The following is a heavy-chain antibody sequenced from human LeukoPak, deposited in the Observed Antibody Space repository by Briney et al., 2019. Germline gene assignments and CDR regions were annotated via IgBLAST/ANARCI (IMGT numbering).Heavy chain of an antibody. CDR2: INSDGSST. CDR1: GFTFSSYW. CDR3: ARVVSVQWLATYYFDY. V-gene: IGHV3-74*01. D-gene: IGHD6-19*01. J-gene: IGHJ4*02. Sequence: GGSLRLSCAASGFTFSSYWMHWVRQAPGKGLVWVSRINSDGSSTSYADSVKGRFTISRDNAKNTLYLQMNSLRAEDTAVYYCARVVSVQWLATYYFDYWGQGTLVTVSS.